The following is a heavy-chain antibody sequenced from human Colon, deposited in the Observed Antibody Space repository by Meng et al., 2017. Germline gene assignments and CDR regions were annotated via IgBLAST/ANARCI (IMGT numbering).Heavy chain of an antibody. J-gene: IGHJ5*02. V-gene: IGHV4-34*02. CDR2: IDHFGIS. CDR1: GGSFSGFY. D-gene: IGHD4-17*01. Sequence: QVQTQQGGAGLLKLSETLSPTCAVSGGSFSGFYWSWIRQPPGKGLEWIGEIDHFGISNYNSSLKGRLTMSVDTSKKQISLTLTSVTAADTAVYYCATGLRHGDWFDPWGPGTLVTVSS. CDR3: ATGLRHGDWFDP.